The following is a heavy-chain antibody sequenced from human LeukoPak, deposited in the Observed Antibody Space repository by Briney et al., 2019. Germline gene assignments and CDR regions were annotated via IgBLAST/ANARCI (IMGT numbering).Heavy chain of an antibody. CDR1: GFNFDDYG. D-gene: IGHD2-2*02. V-gene: IGHV3-20*04. CDR3: ARDGCSSTSCYTPTYYFDY. Sequence: PGGSLRLSCAVCGFNFDDYGMSWVRQAPGKGLEGVAGINWNGGSTVYADPVKGRFTISRDNAKNSLYLKMNSLRAEDTALYYCARDGCSSTSCYTPTYYFDYWGQGTLVTVSS. J-gene: IGHJ4*02. CDR2: INWNGGST.